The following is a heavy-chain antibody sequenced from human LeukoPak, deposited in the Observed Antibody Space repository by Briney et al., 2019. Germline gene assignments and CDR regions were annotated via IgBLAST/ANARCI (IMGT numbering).Heavy chain of an antibody. D-gene: IGHD1-26*01. V-gene: IGHV3-11*01. CDR3: ARDGVEGVGARHAGGYYMDV. CDR1: GFIFSDYY. CDR2: ISSSGSTM. Sequence: GGSLRLSCAASGFIFSDYYMSWIRQAPGKGLEWVSYISSSGSTMYYTDSVKGRFTISRDNAKDSLYLQMNSLRAEDTAVYYCARDGVEGVGARHAGGYYMDVWGKGTTVTISS. J-gene: IGHJ6*03.